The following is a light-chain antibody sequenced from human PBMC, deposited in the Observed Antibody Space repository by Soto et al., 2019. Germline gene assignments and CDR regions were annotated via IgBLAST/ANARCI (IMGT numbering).Light chain of an antibody. CDR3: QQSGRSLYT. V-gene: IGKV3-20*01. Sequence: EIGWTQSPGTLSFSTGERATLSCRASPRLTNSYLAWYQQKPGQSPRLLIYGASILATGIPDRVSGSGSGTDFTLTISRLEPEAVAVYYCQQSGRSLYTFGQGTQLEIK. CDR1: PRLTNSY. CDR2: GAS. J-gene: IGKJ2*01.